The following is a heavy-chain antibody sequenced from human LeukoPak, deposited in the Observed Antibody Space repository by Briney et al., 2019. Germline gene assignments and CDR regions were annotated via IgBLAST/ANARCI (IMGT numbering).Heavy chain of an antibody. CDR2: IYHSGST. Sequence: SETLSLTCTVSGGSISSGGYYWSWIRQPPGKGLEWIGYIYHSGSTYYNPSLKSRVTMSVDTSKNQFSLKLRSVTAADTAVYYCARDSQAAAYYYYMDVWGKGTTVTVSS. D-gene: IGHD6-13*01. V-gene: IGHV4-30-2*01. CDR1: GGSISSGGYY. J-gene: IGHJ6*03. CDR3: ARDSQAAAYYYYMDV.